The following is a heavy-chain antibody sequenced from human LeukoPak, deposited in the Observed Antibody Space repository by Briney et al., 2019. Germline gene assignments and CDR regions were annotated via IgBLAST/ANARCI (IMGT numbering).Heavy chain of an antibody. CDR1: VDSVSSNSTT. Sequence: SQTLSLTCAISVDSVSSNSTTWNCIRQSPSRALECLGRTWYRSKWYNEYTVSVKSRITINPDTSKNQFSLQLNSLAPEDTAVYYCSRGSIIRGVPFDYWGQGTLVTVSS. D-gene: IGHD3-10*01. V-gene: IGHV6-1*01. CDR3: SRGSIIRGVPFDY. J-gene: IGHJ4*02. CDR2: TWYRSKWYN.